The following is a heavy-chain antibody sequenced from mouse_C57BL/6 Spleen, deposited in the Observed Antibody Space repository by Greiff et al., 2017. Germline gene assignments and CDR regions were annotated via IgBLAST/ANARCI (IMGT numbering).Heavy chain of an antibody. J-gene: IGHJ2*01. Sequence: EVQLQQSGPVLVKPGASVKMSCKASGYTFTDYYMNWVKQSHGKSLEWIGVINPYNGGTSYNQKFKGKATLTVDKSSSTAYMELNSLTSEDSAVYYCARQNGSSYYFDYWGQGTTLTVSS. CDR3: ARQNGSSYYFDY. CDR1: GYTFTDYY. D-gene: IGHD1-1*01. V-gene: IGHV1-19*01. CDR2: INPYNGGT.